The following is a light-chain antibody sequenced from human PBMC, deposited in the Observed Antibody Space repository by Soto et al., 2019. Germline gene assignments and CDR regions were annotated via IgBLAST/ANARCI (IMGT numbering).Light chain of an antibody. CDR3: QQSYSTPIT. V-gene: IGKV1-39*01. CDR2: AAS. J-gene: IGKJ5*01. CDR1: QSISSY. Sequence: DIHMTQSPSSLSASLGDGVTITGRASQSISSYLNWYQQKPGKAPKLLICAASSLQSGVPSRFSGSGSGTDFTLTISSLQPEDFATYYCQQSYSTPITFGQGTRLEIK.